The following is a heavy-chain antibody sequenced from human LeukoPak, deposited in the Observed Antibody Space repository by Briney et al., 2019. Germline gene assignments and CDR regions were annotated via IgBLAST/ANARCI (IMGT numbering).Heavy chain of an antibody. D-gene: IGHD3-16*02. Sequence: SETLSLTCAVYGGSFSDYYWSWIRQPPGKGLEWIGEINHNGTTNYSPSLKSRVSISVDTSKNQFSLKLNSVTAADAAMYDCASHYSSGSYRYTGSFDSWGQGMLVNVSS. CDR3: ASHYSSGSYRYTGSFDS. J-gene: IGHJ4*02. CDR2: INHNGTT. CDR1: GGSFSDYY. V-gene: IGHV4-34*01.